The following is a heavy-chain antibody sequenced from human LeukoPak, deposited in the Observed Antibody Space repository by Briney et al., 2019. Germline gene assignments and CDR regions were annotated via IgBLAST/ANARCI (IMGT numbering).Heavy chain of an antibody. Sequence: GGSLRLSCAASGFTVSSNYMSWVRQAPGKGLEWVSVIYSGGGRTYYADSVKGRFTISRDNSKNTLYLQMNSLRAEDTAVYYCARCENGDNFPSPMDVWGQGTTVTVSS. D-gene: IGHD4-17*01. J-gene: IGHJ6*02. CDR3: ARCENGDNFPSPMDV. CDR2: IYSGGGRT. CDR1: GFTVSSNY. V-gene: IGHV3-53*01.